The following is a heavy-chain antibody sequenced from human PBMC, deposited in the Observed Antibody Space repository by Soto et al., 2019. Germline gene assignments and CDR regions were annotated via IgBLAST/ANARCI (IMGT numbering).Heavy chain of an antibody. J-gene: IGHJ4*02. D-gene: IGHD2-15*01. Sequence: SETLSLTCAVYGGSFSGYYWSWIRQPPGKGLEWIGEINHSGSTNYNPSLKSRVTISVDTSKNQFSLKLSSVTAADTAVYYCARGLEFLIVVVVAGKGVFDYWGQGTLVTGSS. V-gene: IGHV4-34*01. CDR3: ARGLEFLIVVVVAGKGVFDY. CDR1: GGSFSGYY. CDR2: INHSGST.